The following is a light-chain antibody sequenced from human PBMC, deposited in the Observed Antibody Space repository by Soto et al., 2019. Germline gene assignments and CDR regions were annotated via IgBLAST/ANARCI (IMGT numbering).Light chain of an antibody. CDR1: QSISNW. CDR3: KQYDIHST. V-gene: IGKV1-5*01. Sequence: DIQMTQSPSTLSASVGDRVTITCRASQSISNWLAWYQQKPGKAPNLLIYAASSLQSGVPSRFSGSGSGTEFTLTITSLQADDFATYYCKQYDIHSTFGQGTKLEIK. J-gene: IGKJ2*01. CDR2: AAS.